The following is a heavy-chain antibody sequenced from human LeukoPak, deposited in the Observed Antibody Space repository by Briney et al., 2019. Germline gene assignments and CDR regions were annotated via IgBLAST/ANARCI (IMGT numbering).Heavy chain of an antibody. Sequence: SETLSLTCTVSGGSISSGSYYWSWIRQPAGKGLEWIGYIYYSGSTNYNPSLKSRVTISVDTSKNQFSLKLSSVTAADTAVYYCARVPLYYDSSGYYYENWFDPWGQGTLVTVSS. J-gene: IGHJ5*02. D-gene: IGHD3-22*01. CDR3: ARVPLYYDSSGYYYENWFDP. CDR1: GGSISSGSYY. CDR2: IYYSGST. V-gene: IGHV4-61*10.